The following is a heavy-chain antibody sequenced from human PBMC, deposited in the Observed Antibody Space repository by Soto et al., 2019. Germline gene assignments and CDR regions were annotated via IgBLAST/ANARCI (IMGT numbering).Heavy chain of an antibody. J-gene: IGHJ4*02. CDR3: AGGNCSGDCYFDY. D-gene: IGHD2-21*02. CDR2: INSGGGNT. CDR1: GYTFTGYY. Sequence: QVQLVQSGTEVKKPGASVKISCKASGYTFTGYYIYWVRQAPGQGLEFMGAINSGGGNTDYAQKCRGRVTVTMDTSTSTVYMELTSVRFDDTAVYYCAGGNCSGDCYFDYWGQGTLVTVSS. V-gene: IGHV1-46*01.